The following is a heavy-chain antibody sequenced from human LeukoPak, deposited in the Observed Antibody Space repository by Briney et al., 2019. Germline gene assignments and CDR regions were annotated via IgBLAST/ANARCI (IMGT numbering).Heavy chain of an antibody. CDR1: GYTFTSYY. D-gene: IGHD6-19*01. CDR2: INPSGGST. CDR3: ARDVPYSSGWSYYYYYGMDV. V-gene: IGHV1-46*01. Sequence: ASVKVSCKASGYTFTSYYMHWVRQAPGQGLEWMGIINPSGGSTSYAQEFQGRVTMTRDTSTSTVYMELSSLRSEDTAVYYCARDVPYSSGWSYYYYYGMDVWGQGTTVTVSS. J-gene: IGHJ6*02.